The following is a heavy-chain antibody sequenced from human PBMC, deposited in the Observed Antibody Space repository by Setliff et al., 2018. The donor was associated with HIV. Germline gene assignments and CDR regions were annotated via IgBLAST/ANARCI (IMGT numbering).Heavy chain of an antibody. D-gene: IGHD5-18*01. Sequence: SVKVSCKASGGTFSNYGVSWVRQAPGQGLEWMGGTIPLFGTTDYAQKFHGRVTIITDESTSSAYMELSSLTSDDTAVYYCAREGVDTRSSTDYRYYMDVWGQGTTVTVSS. CDR3: AREGVDTRSSTDYRYYMDV. CDR1: GGTFSNYG. J-gene: IGHJ6*03. CDR2: TIPLFGTT. V-gene: IGHV1-69*05.